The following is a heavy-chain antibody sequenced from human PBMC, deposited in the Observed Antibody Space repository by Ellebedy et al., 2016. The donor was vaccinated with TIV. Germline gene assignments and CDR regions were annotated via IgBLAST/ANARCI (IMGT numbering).Heavy chain of an antibody. CDR3: ARDLDKSSGWYGGAAY. Sequence: GESLKISCAASGFPFNNYAMHWVRQAPGKGLEWVAVLSFDGSSEFYADSVKGRFTISRDNSMTTLYLEMNSLRAEDTAVYYCARDLDKSSGWYGGAAYWGQGTLVTVSS. CDR2: LSFDGSSE. D-gene: IGHD6-19*01. CDR1: GFPFNNYA. J-gene: IGHJ4*02. V-gene: IGHV3-30-3*01.